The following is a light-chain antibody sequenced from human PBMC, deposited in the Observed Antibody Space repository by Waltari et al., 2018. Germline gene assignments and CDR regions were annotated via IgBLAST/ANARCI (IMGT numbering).Light chain of an antibody. J-gene: IGLJ3*02. Sequence: QSALTQPASVSGSPGQSITISCTGTSSDVGGYNYVSWYQQHPGKAPKLMIYDVTKRPSGVSNRFSGSKSGNTASLTISGLQAEDEADYYCSSYTSSSTLVFGEGTKLTVL. CDR1: SSDVGGYNY. CDR3: SSYTSSSTLV. CDR2: DVT. V-gene: IGLV2-14*03.